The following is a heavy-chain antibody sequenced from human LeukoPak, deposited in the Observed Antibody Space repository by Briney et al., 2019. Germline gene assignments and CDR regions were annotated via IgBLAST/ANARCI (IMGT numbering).Heavy chain of an antibody. CDR3: AEIAAAGISANWFDP. D-gene: IGHD6-13*01. J-gene: IGHJ5*02. Sequence: ASVKVSCKASGYTFTSYAMNWVRQAPGQGLEWMGWINTNTGNPTYAQGFTGRFVFSLDTSVSTAYLQISSLKAEDTAVYYCAEIAAAGISANWFDPWGQGTLVTVSS. CDR2: INTNTGNP. CDR1: GYTFTSYA. V-gene: IGHV7-4-1*02.